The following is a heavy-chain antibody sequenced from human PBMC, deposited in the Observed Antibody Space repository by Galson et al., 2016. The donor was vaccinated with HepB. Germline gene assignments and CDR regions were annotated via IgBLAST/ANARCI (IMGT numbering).Heavy chain of an antibody. V-gene: IGHV3-21*01. D-gene: IGHD5-24*01. Sequence: SLRLSCAATGFTFSKYALNWVRQTPGKGPEWVSAITCGGGYIYEAHSVKGRFTISRDDAKNSLYLQMDSLRAEDTAVYFCARVTGYSFDNWGQGTLVTVSS. J-gene: IGHJ4*02. CDR1: GFTFSKYA. CDR3: ARVTGYSFDN. CDR2: ITCGGGYI.